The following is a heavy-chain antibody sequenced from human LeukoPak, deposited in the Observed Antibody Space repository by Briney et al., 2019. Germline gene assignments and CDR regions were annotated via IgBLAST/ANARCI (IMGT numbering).Heavy chain of an antibody. V-gene: IGHV3-23*01. Sequence: GGSLRLSCAASGFTFSSYAMSWVRQAPGKGLEWISAISGSGGSTYYADSVKGRFTISGDNSKTTLYLQMTSLRAEDTAVYYCAKEGNSGYGLFYYSYMDVWGKRTTVTASS. CDR1: GFTFSSYA. D-gene: IGHD5-12*01. J-gene: IGHJ6*03. CDR2: ISGSGGST. CDR3: AKEGNSGYGLFYYSYMDV.